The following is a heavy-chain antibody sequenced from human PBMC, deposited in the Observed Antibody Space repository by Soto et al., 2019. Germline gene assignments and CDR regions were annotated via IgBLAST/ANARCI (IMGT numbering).Heavy chain of an antibody. V-gene: IGHV3-30*18. Sequence: GGSLRLSCAASGFTFSSYGMHWVRQAPGKGLEWVAVISYDGSNKYYADSVKGRFTISRDNSKNTLYLQMNSLRAEDTAVYYCAKDRIRYYYYGMAVWXQGTTVTVSS. J-gene: IGHJ6*02. CDR2: ISYDGSNK. CDR1: GFTFSSYG. CDR3: AKDRIRYYYYGMAV.